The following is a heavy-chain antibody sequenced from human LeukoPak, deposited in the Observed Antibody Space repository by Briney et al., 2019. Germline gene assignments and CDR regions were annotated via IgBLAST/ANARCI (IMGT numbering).Heavy chain of an antibody. J-gene: IGHJ5*02. D-gene: IGHD2-2*01. CDR2: IYYSGST. V-gene: IGHV4-59*01. Sequence: SETLSLTCTVAGGSISSYYWSWIRQPPGKGLEWIGYIYYSGSTNYNPSLKSRVTISVDTSKNQFSLKLSSVTAADTAVYYCASKGPDSNWFDPWGQGTLVTVSS. CDR1: GGSISSYY. CDR3: ASKGPDSNWFDP.